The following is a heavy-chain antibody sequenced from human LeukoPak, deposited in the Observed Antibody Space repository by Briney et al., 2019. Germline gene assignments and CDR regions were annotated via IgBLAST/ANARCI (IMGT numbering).Heavy chain of an antibody. V-gene: IGHV4-39*01. CDR2: IYYSGST. Sequence: SETLSLTCTVSGGSISSSSYYWGWIRQPPGKGLEWIGGIYYSGSTYYNPSLKSRVTISVDTSKNQFSLKLSSVTAADTAVYYCARRLESGGYNWFDPWGQGTLVTVSS. J-gene: IGHJ5*02. CDR3: ARRLESGGYNWFDP. D-gene: IGHD3-10*01. CDR1: GGSISSSSYY.